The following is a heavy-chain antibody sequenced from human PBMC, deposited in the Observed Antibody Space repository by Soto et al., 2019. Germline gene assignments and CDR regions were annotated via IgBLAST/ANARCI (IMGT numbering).Heavy chain of an antibody. V-gene: IGHV3-23*01. CDR2: ISGRGDST. CDR3: AKDDAY. J-gene: IGHJ4*02. Sequence: EVHLLKSGGGLVQPGGSLRLSCAASGFTFSSYAMSWVRQAPGKGLEWVGGISGRGDSTYYADSVKGRFTISRDNSKNTLYVQMNSLRAEDTAIYYCAKDDAYWGQGTLVTVSS. CDR1: GFTFSSYA.